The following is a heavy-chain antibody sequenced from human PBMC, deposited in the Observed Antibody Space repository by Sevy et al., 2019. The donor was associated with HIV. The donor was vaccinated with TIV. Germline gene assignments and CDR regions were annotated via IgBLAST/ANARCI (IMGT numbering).Heavy chain of an antibody. CDR3: APESDYADARGAIDV. CDR1: GYTFTRYA. D-gene: IGHD4-17*01. CDR2: INTNTGNP. V-gene: IGHV7-4-1*02. J-gene: IGHJ6*02. Sequence: ASVKVSCKAFGYTFTRYAMNWVRQAPGQGLEWMGWINTNTGNPTYAQGFTGRFVFSLDTSVSTAYLQITSLKAEDTAVYYCAPESDYADARGAIDVWGQGTTVTVSS.